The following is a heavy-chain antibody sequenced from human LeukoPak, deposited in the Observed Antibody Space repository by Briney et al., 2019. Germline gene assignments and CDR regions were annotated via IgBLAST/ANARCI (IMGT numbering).Heavy chain of an antibody. CDR1: GYTFTGYY. Sequence: ASVKVSCKASGYTFTGYYMHWVRQAPGQGLEWMGRIDPNSGGTNYAEKFQGRVTMTRDTSISTAYMELSRLRSDDTAVYYCARDRATSGYYYMDVWGKGTTVTVSS. V-gene: IGHV1-2*06. CDR3: ARDRATSGYYYMDV. J-gene: IGHJ6*03. CDR2: IDPNSGGT. D-gene: IGHD5-24*01.